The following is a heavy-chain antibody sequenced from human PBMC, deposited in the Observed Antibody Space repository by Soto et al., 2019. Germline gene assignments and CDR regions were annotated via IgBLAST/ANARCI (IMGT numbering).Heavy chain of an antibody. V-gene: IGHV3-11*01. CDR2: ISGSGSIL. Sequence: QVQLVASGGDLVEPGGSLRLSCAASGFTFGDYYMSWIRQAPGKGLEWVSYISGSGSILYYSDSVKGRFTISRDNAKNSLYLQMNSLRVDDTALYYCARDHASDYGDFADLWGEGTLVTVSS. CDR1: GFTFGDYY. CDR3: ARDHASDYGDFADL. D-gene: IGHD4-17*01. J-gene: IGHJ4*02.